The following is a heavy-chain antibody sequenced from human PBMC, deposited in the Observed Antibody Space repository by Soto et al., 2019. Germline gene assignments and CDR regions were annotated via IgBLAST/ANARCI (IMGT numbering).Heavy chain of an antibody. CDR2: IGTAGDT. J-gene: IGHJ6*02. V-gene: IGHV3-13*01. D-gene: IGHD4-17*01. Sequence: GGSLILSCAASGFPFSSYDMHWVRQATGKGLEWVSAIGTAGDTYYPGSVKGRFTISRENAKNSLYLQMNSLRAEDTAVYYCARSTTLYYYYGMDVWGQGTTVTVSS. CDR3: ARSTTLYYYYGMDV. CDR1: GFPFSSYD.